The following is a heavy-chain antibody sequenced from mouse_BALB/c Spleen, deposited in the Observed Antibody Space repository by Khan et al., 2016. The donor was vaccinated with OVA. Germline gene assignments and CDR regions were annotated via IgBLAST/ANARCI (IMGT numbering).Heavy chain of an antibody. V-gene: IGHV1S137*01. CDR3: ARPAYDGYYDY. J-gene: IGHJ2*01. Sequence: QVQLKQSGPELVRPGVSVKISCKGSGYTFTDYAMYWVKQSHAKSLEWIGLISTYSGSTNYNQKFKGKVTMTVDKSSSAAYMELARLTSEYSAIYYCARPAYDGYYDYWGQGTTLTVSS. CDR2: ISTYSGST. D-gene: IGHD2-3*01. CDR1: GYTFTDYA.